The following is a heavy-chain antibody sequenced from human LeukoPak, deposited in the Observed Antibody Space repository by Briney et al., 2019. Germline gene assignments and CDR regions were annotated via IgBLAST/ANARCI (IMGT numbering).Heavy chain of an antibody. Sequence: ASVKVSCKASGYTFTGYYMHWVRQAPGQGLEWMGWINPNSGGTNYAQKFQGRVTISVDTSKNQFSLKLSSVTAADTAVYYCARIGSHNYYYYMDVWGKGTTVTISS. J-gene: IGHJ6*03. CDR1: GYTFTGYY. CDR3: ARIGSHNYYYYMDV. CDR2: INPNSGGT. V-gene: IGHV1-2*02.